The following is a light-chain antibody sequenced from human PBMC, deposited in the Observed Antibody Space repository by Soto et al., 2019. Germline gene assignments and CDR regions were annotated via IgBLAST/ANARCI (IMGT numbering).Light chain of an antibody. CDR1: RSDNGASNS. J-gene: IGLJ1*01. CDR2: EAT. Sequence: QSVLTQPASVSGSPGQSITISCAGTRSDNGASNSVSWYQHLPGRSPTLIIYEATNRPSGVSERFSGSKAGDTASLTISGLQADDEAEYFCISYKTDDTVVFGSGTKVTVL. V-gene: IGLV2-14*01. CDR3: ISYKTDDTVV.